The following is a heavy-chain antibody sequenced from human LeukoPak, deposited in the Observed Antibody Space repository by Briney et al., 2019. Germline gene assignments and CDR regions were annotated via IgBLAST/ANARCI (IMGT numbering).Heavy chain of an antibody. Sequence: GGSLRLSCAASELTFSSYWMSWVRQAPGKGLEWVANIKEDGSQKYYVDSVKGRFTISRDNAKNSLYLQMNSLRAEDTAVYYCARVHSGSWGYFDYWGQGTLVTVSS. CDR1: ELTFSSYW. D-gene: IGHD6-6*01. CDR2: IKEDGSQK. J-gene: IGHJ4*02. V-gene: IGHV3-7*01. CDR3: ARVHSGSWGYFDY.